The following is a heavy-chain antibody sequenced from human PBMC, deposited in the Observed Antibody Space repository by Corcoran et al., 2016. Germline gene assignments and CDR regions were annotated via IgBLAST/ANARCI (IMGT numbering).Heavy chain of an antibody. CDR1: GFTFSGSA. CDR2: IRSKANSYAT. Sequence: EVQLVESGGGLVQPGGSLKLSCVASGFTFSGSAIYWVRQASGKGLEWVGGIRSKANSYATAYSASVKGRFTISRDDSKNTASLQMNSLQTEDTAVYYCTSPPHDYCDVFDFWGQGTLVTVSS. J-gene: IGHJ4*02. V-gene: IGHV3-73*02. CDR3: TSPPHDYCDVFDF. D-gene: IGHD3-16*01.